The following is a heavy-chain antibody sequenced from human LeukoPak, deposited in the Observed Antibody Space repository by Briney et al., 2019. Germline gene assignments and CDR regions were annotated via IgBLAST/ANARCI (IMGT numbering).Heavy chain of an antibody. J-gene: IGHJ6*02. V-gene: IGHV3-23*01. CDR3: AKVEYDGGSYYGDYYYYGMDV. D-gene: IGHD1-26*01. Sequence: GGSLRLSCAASGFTFSSYAMSWVRQAPGKGLGWVSAISGSGGSTYYADSVKGRFTISRDNSKNTLYLQMNSLRAEDTAVYYCAKVEYDGGSYYGDYYYYGMDVWGQGTTVTVSS. CDR2: ISGSGGST. CDR1: GFTFSSYA.